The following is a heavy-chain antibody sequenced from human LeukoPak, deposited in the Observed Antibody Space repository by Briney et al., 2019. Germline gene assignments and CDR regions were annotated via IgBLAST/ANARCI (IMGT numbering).Heavy chain of an antibody. D-gene: IGHD6-19*01. Sequence: ASVKVSCKASGYTFTSYGISWVRQAPGQGLEWMGWISAYNGNINYAQKLQGRVTMTTDTSTSTAYMELRSLRSDDTAVYYCARDLSSSGWYDFDYWGQGTLVTVSS. V-gene: IGHV1-18*01. CDR3: ARDLSSSGWYDFDY. CDR1: GYTFTSYG. J-gene: IGHJ4*02. CDR2: ISAYNGNI.